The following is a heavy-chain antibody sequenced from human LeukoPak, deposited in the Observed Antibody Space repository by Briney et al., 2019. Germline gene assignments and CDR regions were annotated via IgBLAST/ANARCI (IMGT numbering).Heavy chain of an antibody. CDR1: GLTVSNVW. Sequence: PGGSLRLSCVVSGLTVSNVWMNWVRQAPGKGLEWAGRIKSKKDGGTTEFAAPVRGRFTISRDDSQNTLYLQMNSLTSDDTAVYYCTQGSGFYYDYWGQGTLVTVSS. CDR2: IKSKKDGGTT. J-gene: IGHJ4*02. V-gene: IGHV3-15*07. D-gene: IGHD3-22*01. CDR3: TQGSGFYYDY.